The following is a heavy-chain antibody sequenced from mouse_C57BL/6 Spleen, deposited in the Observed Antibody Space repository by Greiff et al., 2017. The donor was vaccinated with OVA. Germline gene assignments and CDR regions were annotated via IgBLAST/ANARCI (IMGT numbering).Heavy chain of an antibody. Sequence: EVKVEESGGGLVQPGGSMKLSCVASGFTFSNYWMNWVRQSPEKGLEWVAQIRLKSDNYATHYAESVKGRFTISRDDSKSSVYLQMNNLRAEDTGIYYCTAGSSFYYAMDYWGQGTSVTVSS. D-gene: IGHD1-1*01. CDR2: IRLKSDNYAT. CDR3: TAGSSFYYAMDY. CDR1: GFTFSNYW. V-gene: IGHV6-3*01. J-gene: IGHJ4*01.